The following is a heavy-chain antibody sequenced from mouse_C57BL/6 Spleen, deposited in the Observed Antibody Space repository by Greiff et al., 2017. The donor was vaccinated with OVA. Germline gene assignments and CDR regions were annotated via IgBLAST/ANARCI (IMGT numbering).Heavy chain of an antibody. V-gene: IGHV1-54*01. D-gene: IGHD1-1*01. CDR2: INPGSGGT. CDR1: GYAFTNYL. CDR3: ARARYGSTWYFDV. J-gene: IGHJ1*03. Sequence: QVQLQQSGAELVRPGTSVKVSCKASGYAFTNYLIEWVKQRPGQGLEWIGVINPGSGGTNYNEKFKGKATLTADKSSSTAYMQLSSLTSEDSAVYFWARARYGSTWYFDVWGTGTTVTVSS.